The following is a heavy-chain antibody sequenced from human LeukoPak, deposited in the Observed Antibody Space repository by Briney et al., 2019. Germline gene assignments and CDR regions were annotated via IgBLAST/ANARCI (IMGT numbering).Heavy chain of an antibody. D-gene: IGHD5-12*01. J-gene: IGHJ4*02. CDR1: GFTFSSYA. CDR3: ARGYSGYDRFDC. Sequence: GGSLRLSCAASGFTFSSYAMHWVRQAPGKGLEWVSYISSSGSTIFYADSVKGRFTISRDNAKNSLYLQMNSLRAEDTAVYYCARGYSGYDRFDCWGQGTLVTVSS. V-gene: IGHV3-48*03. CDR2: ISSSGSTI.